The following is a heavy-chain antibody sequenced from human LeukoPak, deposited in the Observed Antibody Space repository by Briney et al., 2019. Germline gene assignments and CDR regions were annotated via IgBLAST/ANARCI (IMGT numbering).Heavy chain of an antibody. CDR2: FSGSGGIT. D-gene: IGHD5-12*01. CDR1: GFTFSNYA. J-gene: IGHJ4*02. V-gene: IGHV3-23*01. CDR3: ARVGLDRRGYSGYEAFDY. Sequence: GGSLRLSCAASGFTFSNYAMSWVRQAPGKGLEWVSGFSGSGGITYYADSVKGRFTISRDNSKNTLYLQMNSLRAEDTAVYYCARVGLDRRGYSGYEAFDYWGQGTLVTVSS.